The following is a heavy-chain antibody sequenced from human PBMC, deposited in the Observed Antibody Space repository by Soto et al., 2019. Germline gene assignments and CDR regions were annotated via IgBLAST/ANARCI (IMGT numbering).Heavy chain of an antibody. V-gene: IGHV4-4*02. D-gene: IGHD5-12*01. CDR2: IYHSGST. CDR3: ASIQARGYGVYYGMDV. J-gene: IGHJ6*02. CDR1: GGSLSSSNW. Sequence: SETLSLTCALSGGSLSSSNWWSWGRQPPGKGLEWIGEIYHSGSTNYNPSLKSRVTISVDKSKNQFSLKLSSVTAADTAVYYCASIQARGYGVYYGMDVWGQGTTVTVSS.